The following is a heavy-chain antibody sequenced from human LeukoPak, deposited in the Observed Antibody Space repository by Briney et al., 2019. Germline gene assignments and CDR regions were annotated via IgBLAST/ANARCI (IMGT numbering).Heavy chain of an antibody. Sequence: ASVKVSCKASGYTFTSYDINWVRQATGQGLEWMGWMNPNSGNTGYAQKFQGRVTMTRNTSISTAYMELSSLRSEDTAVYYCARDRGSGWYSDYWGQGTLVTVSS. D-gene: IGHD6-19*01. CDR3: ARDRGSGWYSDY. J-gene: IGHJ4*02. V-gene: IGHV1-8*01. CDR2: MNPNSGNT. CDR1: GYTFTSYD.